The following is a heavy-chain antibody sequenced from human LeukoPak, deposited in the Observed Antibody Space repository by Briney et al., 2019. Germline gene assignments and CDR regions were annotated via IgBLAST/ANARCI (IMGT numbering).Heavy chain of an antibody. CDR1: GYTFTDYY. J-gene: IGHJ4*02. Sequence: GASVRVSCKASGYTFTDYYTHWVRQAPGQGLEWVGWVHPRTGGTNLAQKFQGRVTMTRDTSISTAYMELSRLTSDDTAIYYCARDISRMGGLFYFDSWGQGTLVTVSS. V-gene: IGHV1-2*02. CDR3: ARDISRMGGLFYFDS. CDR2: VHPRTGGT. D-gene: IGHD3-16*01.